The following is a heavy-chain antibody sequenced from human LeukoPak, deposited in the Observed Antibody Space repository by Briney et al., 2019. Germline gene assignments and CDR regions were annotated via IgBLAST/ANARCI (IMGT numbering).Heavy chain of an antibody. CDR2: MIPIFGTA. Sequence: SVKVSCKASGGPFSSYAISWVRQAPGQGLEWMGGMIPIFGTANYEQKCQGRVTITTDESTSTADMELSSLRSEDTAVYYCARGIGKGTRLYYYYYMDVWGKGTTVTVS. D-gene: IGHD1-1*01. J-gene: IGHJ6*03. CDR1: GGPFSSYA. V-gene: IGHV1-69*05. CDR3: ARGIGKGTRLYYYYYMDV.